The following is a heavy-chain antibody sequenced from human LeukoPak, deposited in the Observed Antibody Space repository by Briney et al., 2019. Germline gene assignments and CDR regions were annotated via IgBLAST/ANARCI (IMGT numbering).Heavy chain of an antibody. Sequence: SETLSLTCTVSGGSISSYYWSWIRQPPGKGLEWIGYIYYSGSTNYNPSLKSRVTISVDTPKNQFSLKLSSVTAADTAVYYCAGLDPNYYYGMDVWGQGTTVTVSS. CDR1: GGSISSYY. CDR2: IYYSGST. CDR3: AGLDPNYYYGMDV. J-gene: IGHJ6*02. V-gene: IGHV4-59*08.